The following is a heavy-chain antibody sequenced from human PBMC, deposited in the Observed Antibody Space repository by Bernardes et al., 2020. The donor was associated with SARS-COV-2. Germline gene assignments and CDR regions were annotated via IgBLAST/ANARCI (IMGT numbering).Heavy chain of an antibody. CDR3: VRLGEMATTKGDYFDS. J-gene: IGHJ4*02. CDR1: GGSISSSSYF. D-gene: IGHD1-26*01. CDR2: ISYGGSS. Sequence: SETLSLTCTVSGGSISSSSYFWGWIRQPPGKGLEWIGTISYGGSSYYNPSLESRVTMSRDTSKNQFSLRLSSVTATDTAIYYCVRLGEMATTKGDYFDSWGQGTLVTVSS. V-gene: IGHV4-39*01.